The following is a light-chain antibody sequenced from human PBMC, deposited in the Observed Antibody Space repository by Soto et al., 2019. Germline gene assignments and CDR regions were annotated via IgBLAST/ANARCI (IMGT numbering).Light chain of an antibody. CDR2: KVS. Sequence: DVLMTQSPFSLPVTLGQPASISCRSSQSLVHSDGIAYFSWFQQRPGRSPRRLIYKVSNRDSGVPARFSGSGSGTDFALKISRVEAEDVGVYYCMQGTHWPITFGQGTRLEIK. J-gene: IGKJ5*01. CDR1: QSLVHSDGIAY. CDR3: MQGTHWPIT. V-gene: IGKV2-30*02.